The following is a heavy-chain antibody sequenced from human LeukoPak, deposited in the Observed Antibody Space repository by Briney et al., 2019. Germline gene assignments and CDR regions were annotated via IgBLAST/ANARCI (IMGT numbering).Heavy chain of an antibody. J-gene: IGHJ2*01. CDR1: GFPFSAYD. Sequence: GGSLRLSCATSGFPFSAYDMHWVRQAPGKGLEWVSAFGSAGDTYYPGAVKGRFTISRDYAKDSLFLQMNNLIAGDTAVYFCVRGALPGDNWYFDLWGGGTLSLSHQ. V-gene: IGHV3-13*01. CDR2: FGSAGDT. CDR3: VRGALPGDNWYFDL.